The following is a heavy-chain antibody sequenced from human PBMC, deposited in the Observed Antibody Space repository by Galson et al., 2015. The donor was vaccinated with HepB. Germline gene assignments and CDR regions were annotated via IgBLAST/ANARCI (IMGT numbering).Heavy chain of an antibody. CDR3: ARVGQWLPYHYYYYYGMDV. CDR1: GYTFTSYY. J-gene: IGHJ6*02. V-gene: IGHV1-46*01. D-gene: IGHD6-19*01. Sequence: SVKVSCKASGYTFTSYYMHWVRQAPGQGLEWMGIINPSGGSTSYAQKFQGRVTMTRDTSTSTVYMELSSLRSEDTAVYYCARVGQWLPYHYYYYYGMDVWGQGTTVTVSS. CDR2: INPSGGST.